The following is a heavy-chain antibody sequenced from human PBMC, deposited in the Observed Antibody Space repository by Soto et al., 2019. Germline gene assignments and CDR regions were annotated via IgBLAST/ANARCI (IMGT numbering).Heavy chain of an antibody. CDR3: AKVMYTRNDVAAFDS. D-gene: IGHD1-1*01. Sequence: AHLSESGGGLQQPGGSLKLSCEASRFTFSNFAMSWVRQAPGKGLEWISTIGVTAGSTYYTDSVRGRFTISRDNSKNTLYLEMNSLRAEDTALYYCAKVMYTRNDVAAFDSWGQGTLVAVSS. V-gene: IGHV3-23*01. CDR2: IGVTAGST. CDR1: RFTFSNFA. J-gene: IGHJ4*02.